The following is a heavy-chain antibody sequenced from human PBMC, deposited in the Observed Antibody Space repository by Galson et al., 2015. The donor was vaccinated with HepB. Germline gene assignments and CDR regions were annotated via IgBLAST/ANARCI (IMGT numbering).Heavy chain of an antibody. Sequence: VKVSCKVSGYTFTDYYMHWVQQAPGKGLEWMGLVDPEDGETIYAEKFQGRVTITADTSTDTAYMELSSLRSEDTAVYYCATEHRQLWLRHYYGMDVWGQGTTVTVSS. CDR2: VDPEDGET. D-gene: IGHD5-18*01. CDR1: GYTFTDYY. V-gene: IGHV1-69-2*01. J-gene: IGHJ6*02. CDR3: ATEHRQLWLRHYYGMDV.